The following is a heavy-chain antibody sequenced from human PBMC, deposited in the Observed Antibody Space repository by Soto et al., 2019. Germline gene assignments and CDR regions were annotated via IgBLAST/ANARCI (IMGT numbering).Heavy chain of an antibody. V-gene: IGHV1-18*01. Sequence: QGQLVQSEAEVKKPGASVKVSCKASGYTFTRYGISWVRQAPGQGLEWMGWISGYNGDTNYAQKFQGRVIXTXAXSXXTAYMELRSLTSDDTAVYYCAKNGQPPYYYYGLDVWGQGTTVTVSS. CDR2: ISGYNGDT. J-gene: IGHJ6*02. CDR1: GYTFTRYG. D-gene: IGHD2-8*01. CDR3: AKNGQPPYYYYGLDV.